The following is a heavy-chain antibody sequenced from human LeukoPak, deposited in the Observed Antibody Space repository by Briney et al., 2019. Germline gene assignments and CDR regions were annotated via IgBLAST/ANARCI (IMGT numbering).Heavy chain of an antibody. CDR2: INPNSGGT. D-gene: IGHD3-3*01. J-gene: IGHJ4*02. CDR1: GYTFTGYY. Sequence: ASVKVSCKASGYTFTGYYMHWVRQAPGQGLEWMGWINPNSGGTNYAQKFHGRVTMPRDTSISTAYMELSRLRSDHTAVYYCARNLDGLRFLEWLLPQDYWGQGTLVTVSS. CDR3: ARNLDGLRFLEWLLPQDY. V-gene: IGHV1-2*02.